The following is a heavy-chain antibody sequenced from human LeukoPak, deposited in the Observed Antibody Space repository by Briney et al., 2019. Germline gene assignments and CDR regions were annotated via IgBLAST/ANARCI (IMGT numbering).Heavy chain of an antibody. V-gene: IGHV4-4*02. J-gene: IGHJ4*02. D-gene: IGHD1-26*01. Sequence: SETLSLTCAVSGGSISSSNWWSWVRQPPGKGLEWIGEIYHSGSTNYNPPLKSQVTISVDTSKNQFSLKLSSVTAADTAVYYCARASFLIVGATGYYFDYWGQGTLVTVSS. CDR2: IYHSGST. CDR1: GGSISSSNW. CDR3: ARASFLIVGATGYYFDY.